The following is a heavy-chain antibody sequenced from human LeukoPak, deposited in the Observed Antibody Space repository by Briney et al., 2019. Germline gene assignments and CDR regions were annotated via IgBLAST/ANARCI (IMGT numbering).Heavy chain of an antibody. D-gene: IGHD4-23*01. Sequence: GGSLRLSCAASGFTFSSHGMHWVRQAPGKGLEWGAIISYDGSTKYHADSVKGRFTIARDNSKNTLYLQMNSLRAEDTAVYYCAQMWNGDNSGDYWGQGTLVTVSS. CDR2: ISYDGSTK. J-gene: IGHJ4*02. CDR1: GFTFSSHG. CDR3: AQMWNGDNSGDY. V-gene: IGHV3-30*18.